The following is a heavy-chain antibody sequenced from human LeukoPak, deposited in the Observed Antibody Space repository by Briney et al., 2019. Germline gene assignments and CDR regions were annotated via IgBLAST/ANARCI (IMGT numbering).Heavy chain of an antibody. CDR1: GGSFSGYY. D-gene: IGHD6-19*01. J-gene: IGHJ4*02. V-gene: IGHV4-34*01. CDR2: INHSGST. CDR3: ARMGLAVARPFYY. Sequence: SETLSLTCAVYGGSFSGYYWSWIRQPPGKGLEWIGEINHSGSTNYNPSLKSRVTISVDTSKNQFSLKLSSVTAADTAVYYCARMGLAVARPFYYWGPGTLVTVSS.